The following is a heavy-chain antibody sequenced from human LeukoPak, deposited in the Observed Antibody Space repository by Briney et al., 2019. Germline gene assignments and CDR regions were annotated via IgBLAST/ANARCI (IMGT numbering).Heavy chain of an antibody. Sequence: SVKVSCKASGGAFSSYAISWVRQAPGQGLEWMGGIIPIFGTANYAQKFQGRVTITADESTSTAYMELSSLRSEDTAVYYCARAYCGGDCSSGHWGQGTLVTVSS. CDR1: GGAFSSYA. J-gene: IGHJ4*02. V-gene: IGHV1-69*13. D-gene: IGHD2-21*02. CDR3: ARAYCGGDCSSGH. CDR2: IIPIFGTA.